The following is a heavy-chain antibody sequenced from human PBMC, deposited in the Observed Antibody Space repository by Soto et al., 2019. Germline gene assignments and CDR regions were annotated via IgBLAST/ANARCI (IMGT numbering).Heavy chain of an antibody. Sequence: QVQLQESGPGLEKPSQTLSLTCTVSGGSISSGDFYWSWIRQPPGKGLEWIGYIYYSGSTYYNPSRTSPFTIPVATSKNQFALTRTSATAAHTPVYSCARGHGYSGDQGTLVTVSS. V-gene: IGHV4-30-4*01. CDR3: ARGHGYS. J-gene: IGHJ5*01. CDR2: IYYSGST. D-gene: IGHD4-17*01. CDR1: GGSISSGDFY.